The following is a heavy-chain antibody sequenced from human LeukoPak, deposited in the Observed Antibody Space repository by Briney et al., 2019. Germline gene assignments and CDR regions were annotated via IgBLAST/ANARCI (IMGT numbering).Heavy chain of an antibody. CDR1: GFTFSSYA. D-gene: IGHD3-22*01. J-gene: IGHJ4*02. V-gene: IGHV3-23*01. CDR3: AQLRSSGYYYEDYFDY. CDR2: ISGSGGST. Sequence: GGSLRLSCAASGFTFSSYAMSWVRQAPGKGLEWVSAISGSGGSTYYVDSVKGRFTISRDNSKNTLYLQMNSLRAEDTAVYYCAQLRSSGYYYEDYFDYWGQGTLVTVSS.